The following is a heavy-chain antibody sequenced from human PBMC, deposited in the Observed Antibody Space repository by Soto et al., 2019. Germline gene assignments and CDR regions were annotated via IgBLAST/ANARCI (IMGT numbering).Heavy chain of an antibody. J-gene: IGHJ4*02. CDR3: ARHSSTMVRGVITYFDY. CDR2: VYYSGST. CDR1: GGSISSSSYY. Sequence: LSLTCTVSGGSISSSSYYWGWIRQPPGKGLEWIGSVYYSGSTYYNPSLKSRVTISVDTSKNQFSLKLSSVTAADTAVYYCARHSSTMVRGVITYFDYWGQGTLVTVSS. D-gene: IGHD3-10*01. V-gene: IGHV4-39*01.